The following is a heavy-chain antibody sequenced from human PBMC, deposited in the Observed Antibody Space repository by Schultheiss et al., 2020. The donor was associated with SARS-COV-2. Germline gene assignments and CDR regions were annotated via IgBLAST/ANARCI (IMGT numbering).Heavy chain of an antibody. Sequence: SETLSLTCTVSGGSISSYYWSWIRQPPGKGLEWIGYIYYSGSTYYNPSLKSRVTISVDTSKNQFSLKLSSVTAADTAVYYCAKAREVRGVFSSLRSSMDVWGQGTTVSVSS. V-gene: IGHV4-59*04. CDR1: GGSISSYY. CDR3: AKAREVRGVFSSLRSSMDV. D-gene: IGHD3-10*01. J-gene: IGHJ6*02. CDR2: IYYSGST.